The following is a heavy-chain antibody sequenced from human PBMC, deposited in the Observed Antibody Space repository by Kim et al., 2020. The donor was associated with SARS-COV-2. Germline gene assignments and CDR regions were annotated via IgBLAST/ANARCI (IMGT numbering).Heavy chain of an antibody. D-gene: IGHD3-10*01. J-gene: IGHJ4*02. V-gene: IGHV4-39*01. CDR2: IYYSGRT. CDR3: GRVLMVRGVIEWAPIDY. Sequence: SETLSLNCSVSGGSISSRSYYWGWIRQPPGKGLEWIGSIYYSGRTYYNPSLKSRVTISVDTSKNQFSLKLSSVTAADTAVYYCGRVLMVRGVIEWAPIDYWGQGTLVTVSS. CDR1: GGSISSRSYY.